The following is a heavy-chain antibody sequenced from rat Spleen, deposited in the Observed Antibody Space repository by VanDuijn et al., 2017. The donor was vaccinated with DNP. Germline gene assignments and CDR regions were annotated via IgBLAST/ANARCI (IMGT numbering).Heavy chain of an antibody. CDR3: ATSTMTPRY. CDR1: GFSLTSYN. CDR2: IWTGGGT. D-gene: IGHD1-12*01. V-gene: IGHV2-30*01. J-gene: IGHJ3*01. Sequence: VQLKESGPGLVQPSQTLSLTCTVSGFSLTSYNVHWVRQPTGKGLEWMGIIWTGGGTDYNSAIKSRLSISRDTSKSQVFLKMNSLQTEDTAMYFCATSTMTPRYWGQGTLVTVSS.